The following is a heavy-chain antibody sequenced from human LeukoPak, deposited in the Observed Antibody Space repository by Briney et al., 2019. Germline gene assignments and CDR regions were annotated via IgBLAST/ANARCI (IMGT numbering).Heavy chain of an antibody. CDR1: GGSISSYY. CDR3: ARRHYYDSSGPTFDAFGI. CDR2: IYYSGST. Sequence: PSETLSLTCTVSGGSISSYYWSWIRQPPGKGLEWIGYIYYSGSTNYNPSLKSRVTISVDTSKNQFSLKLSSVTAADTAVYYCARRHYYDSSGPTFDAFGIWGQGTMVTVSS. D-gene: IGHD3-22*01. V-gene: IGHV4-59*08. J-gene: IGHJ3*02.